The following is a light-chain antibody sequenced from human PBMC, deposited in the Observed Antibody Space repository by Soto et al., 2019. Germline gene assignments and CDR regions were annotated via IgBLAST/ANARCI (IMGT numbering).Light chain of an antibody. J-gene: IGKJ3*01. Sequence: EIVMTQSPATLSVSPGERATLPCRASQSISSNLAWYQQKPGQAPRLLISGASTRATGIPARFSGSGSGTDFTLTISSLQSEDFAVYYCQQFHDWPMTFGPGTKVDIK. CDR2: GAS. CDR3: QQFHDWPMT. V-gene: IGKV3-15*01. CDR1: QSISSN.